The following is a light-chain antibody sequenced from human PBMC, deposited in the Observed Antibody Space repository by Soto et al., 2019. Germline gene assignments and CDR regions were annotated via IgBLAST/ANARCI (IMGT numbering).Light chain of an antibody. J-gene: IGKJ1*01. V-gene: IGKV1-39*01. CDR3: QQSYNSPQT. Sequence: DIQITQSPSSLSASVGDEVRISCRASQTIMTYLNWYQLKPGKPPRLLIYAASSLQSGVPSRFSGSGYGTDFTLTISSLQPEDFATYSCQQSYNSPQTFGRGTKVDIK. CDR1: QTIMTY. CDR2: AAS.